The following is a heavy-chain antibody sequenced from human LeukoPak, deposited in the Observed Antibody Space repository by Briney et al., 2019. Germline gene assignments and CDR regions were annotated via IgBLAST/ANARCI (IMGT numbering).Heavy chain of an antibody. V-gene: IGHV3-23*01. J-gene: IGHJ4*02. Sequence: GGSLRLSCAASGFTFSSYGMSWVRQAPGKGLEWVSAISGSGGSTYYADSVKGRFTISRDNSKNTLYLQMNSLRAEDTAVYYCAKMGAYGSGSPHYFDYWGQGTLVTVSS. D-gene: IGHD3-10*01. CDR2: ISGSGGST. CDR1: GFTFSSYG. CDR3: AKMGAYGSGSPHYFDY.